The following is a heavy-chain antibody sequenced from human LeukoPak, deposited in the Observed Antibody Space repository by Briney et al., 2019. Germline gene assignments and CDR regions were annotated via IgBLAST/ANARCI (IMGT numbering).Heavy chain of an antibody. CDR2: VNPKNAAT. D-gene: IGHD6-13*01. J-gene: IGHJ4*02. CDR3: ATTLYIAAVPGGFDY. V-gene: IGHV1-2*02. Sequence: ASVTVSRMGSGYTFTGHYIHWVRQAPAQGLEWMGWVNPKNAATNYAQKFQGRVTITRDTSTGTVYMELSSLRSDDTAVFYCATTLYIAAVPGGFDYWGQGTPVTVSS. CDR1: GYTFTGHY.